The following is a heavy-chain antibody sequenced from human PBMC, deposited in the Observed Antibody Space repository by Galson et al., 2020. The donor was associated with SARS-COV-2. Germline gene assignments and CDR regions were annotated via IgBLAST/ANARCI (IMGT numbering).Heavy chain of an antibody. CDR1: GFMFNTFG. D-gene: IGHD2-2*01. CDR2: ISFDGNND. Sequence: GGSLRLSCAASGFMFNTFGMQWVRQAPGKGLEWVAFISFDGNNDYYADSVKGRFTVSRDNSQNTLYLQMNSLRVEDTAVYYCARDRYCSVTTCYNWFDPWGQGTLVTVSS. CDR3: ARDRYCSVTTCYNWFDP. J-gene: IGHJ5*02. V-gene: IGHV3-33*05.